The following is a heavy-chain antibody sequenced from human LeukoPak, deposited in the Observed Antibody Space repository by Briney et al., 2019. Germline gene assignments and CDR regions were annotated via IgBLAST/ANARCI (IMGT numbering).Heavy chain of an antibody. CDR1: GRSFSGYC. J-gene: IGHJ4*02. Sequence: KASETLSLTCAVDGRSFSGYCWGWVRQPPGNGREWSGEINHSGSTNYNPSLKSRVTISVDTSKNQFSLKLSSVTAADTAVYYCARRGGHGGSFDYWGQGTLVTVSS. CDR3: ARRGGHGGSFDY. D-gene: IGHD4-23*01. CDR2: INHSGST. V-gene: IGHV4-34*01.